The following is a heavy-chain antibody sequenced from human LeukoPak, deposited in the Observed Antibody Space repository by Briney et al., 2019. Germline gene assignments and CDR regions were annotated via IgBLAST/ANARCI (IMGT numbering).Heavy chain of an antibody. CDR1: GYTFTSYY. CDR2: INPSGGST. CDR3: ARGDSVPLGGGNLLRVLYFHD. Sequence: ASVKVSCKASGYTFTSYYMHWVRQAPGQGLEWMGIINPSGGSTSYAQKFQGRLTITADESTTTAYLELSSLRSEDTAVYYCARGDSVPLGGGNLLRVLYFHDWGQGTLVAVSS. J-gene: IGHJ1*01. V-gene: IGHV1-46*01. D-gene: IGHD4-23*01.